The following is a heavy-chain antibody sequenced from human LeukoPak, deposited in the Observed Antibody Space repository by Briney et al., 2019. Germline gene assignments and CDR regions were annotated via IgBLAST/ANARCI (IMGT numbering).Heavy chain of an antibody. CDR2: IWYDGRNK. CDR3: AKDLRWLQTQPPEIGY. J-gene: IGHJ4*02. D-gene: IGHD5-24*01. V-gene: IGHV3-33*06. CDR1: GFTFSSYG. Sequence: GRSLRLSCAASGFTFSSYGMHWLRQAPGKGLEWVAVIWYDGRNKYYADSVKGRFTISRDNSTNTLYLQMHRLRAEDTAVYYCAKDLRWLQTQPPEIGYWGQGTLVTVSS.